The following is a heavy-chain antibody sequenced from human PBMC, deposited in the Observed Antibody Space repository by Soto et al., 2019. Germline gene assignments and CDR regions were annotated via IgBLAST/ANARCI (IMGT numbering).Heavy chain of an antibody. J-gene: IGHJ5*02. V-gene: IGHV3-23*01. Sequence: GGSLRLAGAASRFTCSSYAMSWVRQAPGKGLEWVSAISGSGGSTYYADSVKGRFTISRDNSKNTLYLQMNSLRAEDTAVYYCAKDRRHYSSSRYHWFDPWVQGTLVTVSS. D-gene: IGHD6-13*01. CDR1: RFTCSSYA. CDR2: ISGSGGST. CDR3: AKDRRHYSSSRYHWFDP.